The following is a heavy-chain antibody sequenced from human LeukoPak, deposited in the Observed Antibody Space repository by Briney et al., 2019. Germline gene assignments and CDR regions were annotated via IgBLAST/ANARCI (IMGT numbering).Heavy chain of an antibody. J-gene: IGHJ4*02. CDR1: VYTFTNFY. CDR2: MNPNSGDT. Sequence: GASVKVSCKASVYTFTNFYIHCVRQAPGQGLEWMEWMNPNSGDTSYAREFQDRVTMTRDTSLSTAYMELSRLRSDDTAVYFCARRPINCIITNCYVDYWGQGTLVTVSS. CDR3: ARRPINCIITNCYVDY. V-gene: IGHV1-2*02. D-gene: IGHD2-2*01.